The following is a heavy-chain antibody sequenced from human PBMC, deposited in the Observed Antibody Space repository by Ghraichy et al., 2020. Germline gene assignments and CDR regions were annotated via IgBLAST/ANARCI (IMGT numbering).Heavy chain of an antibody. J-gene: IGHJ4*02. CDR3: AKDPWVGSGYRYYFDY. Sequence: GGSLRLSCAASGFIFSNYAINWVRQAPGKGLEWVSGILGSGDSTYYADSVKGRFTISRDNPKNTLYLQMSSLRAEDTAIYYCAKDPWVGSGYRYYFDYWGQGTLVTVSS. CDR1: GFIFSNYA. CDR2: ILGSGDST. V-gene: IGHV3-23*01. D-gene: IGHD3-3*01.